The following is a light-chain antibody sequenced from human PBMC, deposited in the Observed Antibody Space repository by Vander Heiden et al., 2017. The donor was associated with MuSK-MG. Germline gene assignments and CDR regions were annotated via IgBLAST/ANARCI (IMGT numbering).Light chain of an antibody. CDR3: AAWDDSLSGSV. V-gene: IGLV1-47*02. CDR1: SSNIGSNY. J-gene: IGLJ3*02. Sequence: QSVLTQPPSASGTPGQRVTISCSGSSSNIGSNYVYWYQQLPGTAPKLLIYSNNQRPSGVPDRFSGSKSGTSASLAIGGLRSEDEADYYCAAWDDSLSGSVFGGGTKLTVL. CDR2: SNN.